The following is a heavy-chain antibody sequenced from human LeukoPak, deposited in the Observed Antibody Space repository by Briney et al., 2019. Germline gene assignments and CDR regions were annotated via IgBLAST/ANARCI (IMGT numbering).Heavy chain of an antibody. Sequence: PSETLSLTCAVSGYSISSGYCWGWIRQPPGKGLEWIGSIYHSGSTYYNPSLKSRVTISVDTSKNQFSLKLSSVTAADTAVYYCARRLGSSMVTFDIWGQGTMVTVSS. D-gene: IGHD3-10*01. V-gene: IGHV4-38-2*01. CDR1: GYSISSGYC. CDR2: IYHSGST. CDR3: ARRLGSSMVTFDI. J-gene: IGHJ3*02.